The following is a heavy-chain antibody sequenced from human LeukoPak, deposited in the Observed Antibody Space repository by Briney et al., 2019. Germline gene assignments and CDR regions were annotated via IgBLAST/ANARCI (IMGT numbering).Heavy chain of an antibody. CDR3: ARDVAGYSSSWYAPKPNDRGSFDY. Sequence: PGGSLRLSCAASGFTFSSYAMHWVRQAPGKGLEWVAVISYDGSNKYYADSVKGRFTISRDNSKNTLYLQMNSLRAEDTAVYYCARDVAGYSSSWYAPKPNDRGSFDYWGQGTLVTVSS. CDR2: ISYDGSNK. J-gene: IGHJ4*02. D-gene: IGHD6-13*01. CDR1: GFTFSSYA. V-gene: IGHV3-30*04.